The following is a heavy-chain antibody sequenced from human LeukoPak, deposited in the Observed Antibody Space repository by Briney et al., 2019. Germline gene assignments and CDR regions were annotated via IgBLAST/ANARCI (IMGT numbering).Heavy chain of an antibody. J-gene: IGHJ4*02. CDR3: ARGGHRQKEF. CDR1: GITLSNYG. CDR2: ISGSGGGT. D-gene: IGHD3-10*01. Sequence: PGGPLRLSCAVSGITLSNYGMSWVRQAPGKGLEWVAGISGSGGGTNYADSVKGRFTISRDNAKNSLYLQMSSLRAEDTAVYYCARGGHRQKEFWGQGTLVTVSS. V-gene: IGHV3-23*01.